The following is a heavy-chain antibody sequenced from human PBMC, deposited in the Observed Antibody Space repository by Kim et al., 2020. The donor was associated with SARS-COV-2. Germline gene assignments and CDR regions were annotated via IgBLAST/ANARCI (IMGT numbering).Heavy chain of an antibody. V-gene: IGHV3-33*01. D-gene: IGHD3-10*01. CDR3: ARDLFYYGSGSYYKYYYYYGMDV. CDR1: GFTFSSYG. Sequence: GGSLRLSCAASGFTFSSYGMHWVRQAPGKGREWVAVIWYDGSNKYYADSVKGRFTISRDNSKNTLYLQMNSLRAEDTAVYYCARDLFYYGSGSYYKYYYYYGMDVWGQGTTVTVSS. CDR2: IWYDGSNK. J-gene: IGHJ6*02.